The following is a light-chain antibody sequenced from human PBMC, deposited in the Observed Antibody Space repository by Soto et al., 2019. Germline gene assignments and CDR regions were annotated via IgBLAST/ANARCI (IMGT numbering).Light chain of an antibody. V-gene: IGKV1-5*03. Sequence: DIQMTQSPSTLPESVGERVTITCRASQSISSWLAWYQQKPGKAPKLLIYKASSLESGVPSRFSGRGSGTDFTLTISSLQPEDFASYYCQQSYSTPHTFGQGTRLEI. CDR3: QQSYSTPHT. CDR1: QSISSW. CDR2: KAS. J-gene: IGKJ5*01.